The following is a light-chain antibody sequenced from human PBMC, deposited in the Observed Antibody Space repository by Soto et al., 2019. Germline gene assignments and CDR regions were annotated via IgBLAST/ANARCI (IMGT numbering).Light chain of an antibody. Sequence: EIVMTQSPATLSVSPGERATLSCRASQSVSSSLAWYQQKPGQAPRLLIYDASTRASAIPARFSGSGSGTEFTLTISSLQSEDFAVYYCQQYKNWPPITFGQGTRLEIK. CDR3: QQYKNWPPIT. CDR2: DAS. V-gene: IGKV3-15*01. CDR1: QSVSSS. J-gene: IGKJ5*01.